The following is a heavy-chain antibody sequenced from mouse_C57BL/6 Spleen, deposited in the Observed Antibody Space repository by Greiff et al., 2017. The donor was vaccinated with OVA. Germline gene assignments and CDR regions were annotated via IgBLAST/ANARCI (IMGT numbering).Heavy chain of an antibody. CDR3: ARVNSIFAMDY. CDR2: IDPSDSYT. V-gene: IGHV1-69*01. CDR1: GYTFTSYW. D-gene: IGHD2-10*02. J-gene: IGHJ4*01. Sequence: QVQLQQPGAELVMPGASVKLSCKASGYTFTSYWMHWVKQRPGQGLEWIGEIDPSDSYTNYNQKFKGKSTLTVDKSSSTAYMQLSSLTSEDSAVYYCARVNSIFAMDYCGQGTSVTVSS.